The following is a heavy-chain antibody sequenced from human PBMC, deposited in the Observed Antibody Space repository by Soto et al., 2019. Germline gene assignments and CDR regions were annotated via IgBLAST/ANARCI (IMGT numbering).Heavy chain of an antibody. J-gene: IGHJ4*02. CDR3: ARNLGATTNY. V-gene: IGHV3-74*01. Sequence: EVQLVESGGGLVQPGGSLRLSCAASGFTFSSYWMHWVRQAPGKGPVWVSRINSDGSSTSYADSVKGRFTISRDNAENTLYLQMNSLRAEDTAVYYCARNLGATTNYWGQGTLVTVSS. CDR1: GFTFSSYW. D-gene: IGHD1-26*01. CDR2: INSDGSST.